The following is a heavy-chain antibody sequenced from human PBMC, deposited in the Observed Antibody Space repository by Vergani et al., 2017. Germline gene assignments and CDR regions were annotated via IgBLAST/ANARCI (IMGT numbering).Heavy chain of an antibody. CDR2: INPSGGST. V-gene: IGHV1-46*03. Sequence: QVQLVQSGAEVKKPGASVKVSCKASGYTFTSYYMHWVRQAPGQGVEWMGIINPSGGSTSYVQKFQGRVTMTRDTSTSTVYMELSSLRSEDPGVYYCIRGWDYVSIAYWACWVQGTLVSVPP. J-gene: IGHJ4*02. D-gene: IGHD3-22*01. CDR1: GYTFTSYY. CDR3: IRGWDYVSIAYWAC.